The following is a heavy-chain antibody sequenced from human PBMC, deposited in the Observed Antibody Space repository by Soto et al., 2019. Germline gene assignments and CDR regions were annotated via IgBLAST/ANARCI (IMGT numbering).Heavy chain of an antibody. CDR3: IRPMTGTTRGFDY. D-gene: IGHD1-1*01. CDR1: GFTFSDHY. J-gene: IGHJ4*02. V-gene: IGHV3-72*01. CDR2: SRNKANSYTT. Sequence: EVQLVESGGGLVQPGGSLRLSCAASGFTFSDHYMDWVRQAPGKGLEWVGRSRNKANSYTTEYAASVKGRFTISRDDSEDSVHLYMNSLKIEDTAVYFCIRPMTGTTRGFDYWGQGTLVTVSS.